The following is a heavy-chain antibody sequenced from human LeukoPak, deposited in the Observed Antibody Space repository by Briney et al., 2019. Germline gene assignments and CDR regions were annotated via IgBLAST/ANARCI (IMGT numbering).Heavy chain of an antibody. CDR3: ARDRAEVLRYFDWLLYGWFDP. D-gene: IGHD3-9*01. J-gene: IGHJ5*02. CDR2: IYHSGST. CDR1: GGSISSSSYY. Sequence: PSETLSLTCTVSGGSISSSSYYWGWIRQPPGKGLEWIGYIYHSGSTNYNPSLKSRVTISVDTSKNQFSLKLSSVTAADTAVYYCARDRAEVLRYFDWLLYGWFDPWGQGTLVTVSS. V-gene: IGHV4-61*01.